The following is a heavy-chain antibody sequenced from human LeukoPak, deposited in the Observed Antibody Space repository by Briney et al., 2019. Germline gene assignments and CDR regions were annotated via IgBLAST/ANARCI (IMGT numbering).Heavy chain of an antibody. Sequence: PGGSLRLSCAASGFTFSSYAMSWVRQAPGKGLEWVSSISSSSSYIYYADSVKGRFTISRDNAKNSLYLQMNSLRAEDTAVYYCARDGNWNGDYWGQGTLVTVSS. CDR2: ISSSSSYI. J-gene: IGHJ4*02. V-gene: IGHV3-21*01. CDR3: ARDGNWNGDY. CDR1: GFTFSSYA. D-gene: IGHD1-1*01.